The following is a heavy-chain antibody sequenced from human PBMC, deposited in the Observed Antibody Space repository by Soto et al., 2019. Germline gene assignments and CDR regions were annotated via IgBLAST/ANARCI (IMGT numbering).Heavy chain of an antibody. Sequence: SETLSLTCAVYGGSFSGYYWGWIRQPPGKGLEWIGEINHSGSTNYNPSLKSRVTISVDTSKNQFSLKLSSVTAADTAVYYCARGVYYYGSGRPRWFDPWGQGTLVTVSS. CDR1: GGSFSGYY. J-gene: IGHJ5*02. CDR2: INHSGST. V-gene: IGHV4-34*01. D-gene: IGHD3-10*01. CDR3: ARGVYYYGSGRPRWFDP.